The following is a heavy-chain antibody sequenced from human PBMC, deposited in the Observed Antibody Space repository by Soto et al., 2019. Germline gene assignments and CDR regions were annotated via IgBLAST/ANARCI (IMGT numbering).Heavy chain of an antibody. CDR2: IDPSDSYT. J-gene: IGHJ3*02. D-gene: IGHD3-16*02. CDR3: ATSMITFGGVIVKDAFDI. V-gene: IGHV5-10-1*01. CDR1: GYSFTSYW. Sequence: GESLKISCKGSGYSFTSYWIGWVRQMPGKGLEWMGRIDPSDSYTNYSPSFQGHVTISADKSISTAYLQWSSLKASDTAMYYCATSMITFGGVIVKDAFDIWGQGTMVTVSS.